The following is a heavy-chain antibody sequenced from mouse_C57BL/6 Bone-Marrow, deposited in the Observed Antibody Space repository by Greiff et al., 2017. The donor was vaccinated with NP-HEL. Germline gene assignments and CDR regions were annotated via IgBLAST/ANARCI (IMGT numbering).Heavy chain of an antibody. Sequence: LEESGAELARPGASVKLSCKASGYTFTSYGISWVKQRTGQGLEWIGEIYPRSGNTYYNEKFKGKATLTADKSSSTAYMELRSLTSEDSAVYFCARSWSLAMDYWGQGTSVTVSS. CDR3: ARSWSLAMDY. D-gene: IGHD1-1*02. CDR1: GYTFTSYG. V-gene: IGHV1-81*01. J-gene: IGHJ4*01. CDR2: IYPRSGNT.